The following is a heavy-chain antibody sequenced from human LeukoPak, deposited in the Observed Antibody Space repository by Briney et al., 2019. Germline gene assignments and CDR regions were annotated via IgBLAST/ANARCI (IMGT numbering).Heavy chain of an antibody. CDR1: GFTFSSYG. Sequence: GGSLRLSCAASGFTFSSYGMNWVRQAPGKGLEWVSYISSSNTIYYADSVKGRSTLSRDNPKNSLYLQMNSLRAEDTAVYYCARDQEQLVKSYNFDYWGQGTLVTVSS. D-gene: IGHD6-6*01. CDR2: ISSSNTI. J-gene: IGHJ4*02. CDR3: ARDQEQLVKSYNFDY. V-gene: IGHV3-48*01.